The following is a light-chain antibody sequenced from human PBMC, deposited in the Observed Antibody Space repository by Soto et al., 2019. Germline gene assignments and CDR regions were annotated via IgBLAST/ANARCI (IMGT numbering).Light chain of an antibody. Sequence: IVMTQSPGTLSVSPGEGATLSCRASQNIKTDMAWYQQTPGRAPRLLIYSASTRATGVPARFSGSGSGTDFTLTISSLESEDFAVYYCQQYNNRPPWTFGQGTKVEVK. J-gene: IGKJ1*01. CDR1: QNIKTD. V-gene: IGKV3-15*01. CDR3: QQYNNRPPWT. CDR2: SAS.